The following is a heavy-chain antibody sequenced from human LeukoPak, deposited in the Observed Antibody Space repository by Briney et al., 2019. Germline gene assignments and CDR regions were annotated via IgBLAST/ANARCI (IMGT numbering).Heavy chain of an antibody. V-gene: IGHV1-3*01. Sequence: ASVKVSCKASGYTFTSYAMHWVRQAPGQRLEWMGWINAGNGNTKYSQKFQGRVTITTDESTSTAYMELSSLRSEDTAVYYCARGSGAYDFWSWGQGTLVTVSS. J-gene: IGHJ4*02. CDR1: GYTFTSYA. CDR2: INAGNGNT. D-gene: IGHD3-3*01. CDR3: ARGSGAYDFWS.